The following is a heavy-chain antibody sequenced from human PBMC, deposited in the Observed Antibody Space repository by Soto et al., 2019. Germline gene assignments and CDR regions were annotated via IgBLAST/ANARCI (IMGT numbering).Heavy chain of an antibody. CDR1: GFTFSSYA. J-gene: IGHJ4*02. D-gene: IGHD3-22*01. CDR2: ISGSGGST. V-gene: IGHV3-23*01. CDR3: ARTGGSSGYYFDY. Sequence: PGGSLRLSCAASGFTFSSYAMSWVRQAPGKGLEWVSAISGSGGSTYYADSVKGRFTISRDNSKNTLYLQMNSLRAEDTAVYYCARTGGSSGYYFDYWGQGTLVTVSS.